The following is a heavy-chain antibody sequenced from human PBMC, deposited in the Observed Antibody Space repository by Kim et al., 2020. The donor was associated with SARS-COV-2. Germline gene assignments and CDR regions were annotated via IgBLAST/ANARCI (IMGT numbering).Heavy chain of an antibody. CDR3: AKVASLRLIFNDYYNDY. J-gene: IGHJ4*01. CDR1: GFTFSSYA. D-gene: IGHD3-10*01. CDR2: ISGSGGTT. Sequence: GGSLRLSCAASGFTFSSYAMNWVRQAPGKGLESISSISGSGGTTYYADSVKGRFTISRDNANNTLYLQMNSLRADDTAFYYCAKVASLRLIFNDYYNDY. V-gene: IGHV3-23*01.